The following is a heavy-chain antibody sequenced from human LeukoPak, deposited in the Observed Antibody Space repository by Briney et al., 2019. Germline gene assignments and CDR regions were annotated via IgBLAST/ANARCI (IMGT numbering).Heavy chain of an antibody. V-gene: IGHV3-74*01. CDR3: ARDRGDAFDI. CDR2: INSDGSTT. Sequence: GGSLRLSCAASGFAFSSYWMHWVRQAPGKGLVWVSRINSDGSTTDYADSVKDRFTFSRDNAKNTLSLQMNSPRAEDTAVYFCARDRGDAFDIWGQGTMVTVSS. J-gene: IGHJ3*02. CDR1: GFAFSSYW.